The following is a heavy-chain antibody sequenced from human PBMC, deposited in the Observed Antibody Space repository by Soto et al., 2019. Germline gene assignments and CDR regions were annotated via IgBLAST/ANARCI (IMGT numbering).Heavy chain of an antibody. Sequence: ASVKVSCKTSGGIFSDYALSWVRQAPGQGLEWMGRIIPIFGTTIYAQKFHGRVTITADEPTSTAFMELSSLRSEDTAVYYCARQMNRGVIFEYWGQGTMVTVSS. CDR2: IIPIFGTT. J-gene: IGHJ4*02. V-gene: IGHV1-69*13. CDR1: GGIFSDYA. D-gene: IGHD3-10*01. CDR3: ARQMNRGVIFEY.